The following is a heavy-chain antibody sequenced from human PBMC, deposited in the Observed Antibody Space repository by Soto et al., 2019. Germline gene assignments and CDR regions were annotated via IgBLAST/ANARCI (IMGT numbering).Heavy chain of an antibody. V-gene: IGHV4-34*01. CDR3: GRGRGYSNAWGSYYSGMDV. CDR1: GGSFSNYY. J-gene: IGHJ6*02. Sequence: QVQLQQWGAGLLKPSETLSLTCAIYGGSFSNYYWNWIRQPPGKGLEWMGKINHNGSTNYSPSLKSRLTISEDTSKNQFSLKLISVTAADTAVYFCGRGRGYSNAWGSYYSGMDVWGQGTTVTVSS. CDR2: INHNGST. D-gene: IGHD6-19*01.